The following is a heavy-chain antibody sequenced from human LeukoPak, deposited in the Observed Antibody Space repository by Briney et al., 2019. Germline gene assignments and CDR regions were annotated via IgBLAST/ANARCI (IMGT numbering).Heavy chain of an antibody. CDR3: ARDRIAARFYFDY. D-gene: IGHD6-6*01. J-gene: IGHJ4*01. CDR2: ISSSSSYI. Sequence: GGSLRLSCAASGFTFSSYSMNWVRQAPGKGLEWVSSISSSSSYIYYADSVKGRFTISRDNAKNSLYLQMNSLRAEDTAVYYCARDRIAARFYFDYWGQGTLVTVSP. CDR1: GFTFSSYS. V-gene: IGHV3-21*01.